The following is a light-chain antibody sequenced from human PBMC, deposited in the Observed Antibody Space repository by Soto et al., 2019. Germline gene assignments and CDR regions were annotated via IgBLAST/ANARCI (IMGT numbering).Light chain of an antibody. CDR2: DAS. CDR3: QQYNNWPLT. J-gene: IGKJ4*01. V-gene: IGKV3-15*01. CDR1: QTISSW. Sequence: MTQSPSTLSGSVGDRVTITCRASQTISSWLAWYQQKPGQAPRLLIYDASTMATGFPARFSGSGSGTEFTLTISSLQSEDFAVYYCQQYNNWPLTFGGGTKVDIK.